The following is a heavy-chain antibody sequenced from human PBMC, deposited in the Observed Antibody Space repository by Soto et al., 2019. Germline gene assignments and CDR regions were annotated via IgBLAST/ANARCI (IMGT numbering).Heavy chain of an antibody. V-gene: IGHV3-33*01. J-gene: IGHJ6*02. CDR3: ARDDGSNPNYYYGMDV. CDR2: IWYDGSNK. D-gene: IGHD4-4*01. CDR1: GFTFSSYG. Sequence: ESGGGVVQPGRSLRLSCAASGFTFSSYGMHWVRQAPGKGLEWVAVIWYDGSNKYYADSVKGRFTISRDNSKNTLYLQMNSLRAEDTAVYYCARDDGSNPNYYYGMDVWGQGTTVTVSS.